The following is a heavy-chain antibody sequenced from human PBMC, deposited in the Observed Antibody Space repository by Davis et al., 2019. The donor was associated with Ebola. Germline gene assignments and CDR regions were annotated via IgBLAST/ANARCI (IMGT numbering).Heavy chain of an antibody. D-gene: IGHD3-16*01. J-gene: IGHJ6*02. Sequence: GGSLRLSCAASEFTFSSYAMTWVRQAPGQGLEWVSTISNTGGSTYYADSVKGRFTISRDNSKNTLYLQMNSLRAEDTAVYYCARQTGGGYYYYYGMDVWGQGTTVTVSS. CDR2: ISNTGGST. V-gene: IGHV3-23*01. CDR3: ARQTGGGYYYYYGMDV. CDR1: EFTFSSYA.